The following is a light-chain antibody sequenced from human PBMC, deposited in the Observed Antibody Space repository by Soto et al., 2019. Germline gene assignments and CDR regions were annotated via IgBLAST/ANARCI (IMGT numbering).Light chain of an antibody. V-gene: IGKV3-11*01. Sequence: ETVLTQSPATLSLSSGERATLSCRASQSVSSYLAWYQQKPGQAPRLLIYDASNRATGIPARFSGSGSGTDFTLTISSLEPEHFAVYYCQQRSNWPITFGQGTRLEIK. CDR3: QQRSNWPIT. J-gene: IGKJ5*01. CDR1: QSVSSY. CDR2: DAS.